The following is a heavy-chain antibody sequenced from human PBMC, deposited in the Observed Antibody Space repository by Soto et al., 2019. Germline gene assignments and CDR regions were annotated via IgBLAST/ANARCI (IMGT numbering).Heavy chain of an antibody. CDR3: AKGAHCCTTSCYLYFYGMDL. CDR2: ISYDGSNK. Sequence: QVQLVESGGGVVQPGRSLRLSCAASGFIFNTYGMHWVRQAPGKGLEWVAVISYDGSNKYYAGSVKGRLTISRDNSKNTXYXXMNSLRDEDTAGYYCAKGAHCCTTSCYLYFYGMDLWGQGTKVAVSS. D-gene: IGHD2-2*01. J-gene: IGHJ6*02. CDR1: GFIFNTYG. V-gene: IGHV3-30*18.